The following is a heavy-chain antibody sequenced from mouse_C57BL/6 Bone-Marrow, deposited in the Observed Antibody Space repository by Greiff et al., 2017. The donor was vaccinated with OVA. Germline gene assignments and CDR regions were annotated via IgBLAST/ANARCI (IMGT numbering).Heavy chain of an antibody. CDR3: ARRGITTVAFDY. V-gene: IGHV1-80*01. J-gene: IGHJ2*01. D-gene: IGHD1-1*01. CDR1: GYAFSNYW. Sequence: QVQLQQSGAELVKPEASVKISCKASGYAFSNYWMNWVKQRPGKGLEWIGQIYPGDGDTNYNGKFKGKATLTADKSSSTAYMHLSSLTSEDSAVYFCARRGITTVAFDYWGQGTTLTVSS. CDR2: IYPGDGDT.